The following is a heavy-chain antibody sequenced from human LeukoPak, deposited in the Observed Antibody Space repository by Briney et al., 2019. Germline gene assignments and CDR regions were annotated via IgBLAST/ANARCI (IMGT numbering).Heavy chain of an antibody. Sequence: GGSLRLSCAASGFTFSDYYMSWIRQAPGKGLEWVSYSSGSSIYYADFVKGRFTISTGNAKNSLYLQMNSLRAEDTAVYYCAREGSSSWYVDYWVRGTLVTVSS. J-gene: IGHJ4*02. V-gene: IGHV3-11*01. D-gene: IGHD6-13*01. CDR3: AREGSSSWYVDY. CDR2: SSGSSI. CDR1: GFTFSDYY.